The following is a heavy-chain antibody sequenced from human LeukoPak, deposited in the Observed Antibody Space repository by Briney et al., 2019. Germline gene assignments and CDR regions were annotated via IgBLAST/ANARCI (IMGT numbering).Heavy chain of an antibody. Sequence: GASVKVSCKASGGTFSSYAISWVRQASGQGLGWMGGIIPIFGTANYAQKFQGRVTITADESTSTAYMELSSLRSEDTAVYYCARDWREYSSSWYNAFDIWGQGTMVTVSS. CDR1: GGTFSSYA. CDR2: IIPIFGTA. V-gene: IGHV1-69*13. CDR3: ARDWREYSSSWYNAFDI. J-gene: IGHJ3*02. D-gene: IGHD6-13*01.